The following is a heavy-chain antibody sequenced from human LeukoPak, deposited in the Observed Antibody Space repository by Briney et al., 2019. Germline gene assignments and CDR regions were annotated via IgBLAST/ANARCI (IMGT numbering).Heavy chain of an antibody. Sequence: PSETLSLTCTVSGGSISPYFWSWIRQPPGKGLEWIGEINHSGSTNYNPSLKSRVTISVDTSKNQFSLKLSSVTAADTAVYYCARKVTPDYWGQGTLVTVSS. V-gene: IGHV4-34*01. CDR2: INHSGST. CDR1: GGSISPYF. J-gene: IGHJ4*02. D-gene: IGHD2-21*02. CDR3: ARKVTPDY.